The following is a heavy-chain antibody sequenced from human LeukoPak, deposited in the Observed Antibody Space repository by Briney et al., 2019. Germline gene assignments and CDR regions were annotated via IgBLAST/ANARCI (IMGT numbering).Heavy chain of an antibody. CDR2: FGGGGNT. D-gene: IGHD1-14*01. CDR1: GFTFSTYA. Sequence: PGGSLRLSCAASGFTFSTYAMSWVRQAPGTELEWVSAFGGGGNTYYADSVKGRFTISRDNSKNTLYLQMNSLRVEDTAVYYCARHWTGTKSFDYWGQGTLVTVSS. CDR3: ARHWTGTKSFDY. J-gene: IGHJ4*02. V-gene: IGHV3-23*01.